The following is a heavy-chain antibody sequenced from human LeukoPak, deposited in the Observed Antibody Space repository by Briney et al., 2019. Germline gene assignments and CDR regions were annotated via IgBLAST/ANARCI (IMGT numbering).Heavy chain of an antibody. J-gene: IGHJ6*03. V-gene: IGHV3-23*01. CDR3: AKDFSKYGWGYMDV. D-gene: IGHD6-19*01. CDR2: IGGSDGRT. CDR1: GFTFSTYA. Sequence: GGSLRLSCAASGFTFSTYAMSWVRQAPGKGLEWVSLIGGSDGRTRYADSVKGRFTISRDNSKNTLYLEMNSLRAEDTAVYYWAKDFSKYGWGYMDVWGKGTTVTISS.